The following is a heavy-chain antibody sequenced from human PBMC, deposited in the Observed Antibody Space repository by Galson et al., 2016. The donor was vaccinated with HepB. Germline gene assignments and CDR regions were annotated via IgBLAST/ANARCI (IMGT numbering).Heavy chain of an antibody. Sequence: SETLSLTCAVYGGSFSAYYWTWIRQPPGKGLEWIGEINRSGSTKYNASLRSRVTLSLDTSNNQFSLKMSSVTAADTAVYYCARGHLGGFDFWSTWNGIWFDPWGQGTMVTVSS. CDR2: INRSGST. CDR3: ARGHLGGFDFWSTWNGIWFDP. D-gene: IGHD3-3*01. J-gene: IGHJ5*02. V-gene: IGHV4-34*01. CDR1: GGSFSAYY.